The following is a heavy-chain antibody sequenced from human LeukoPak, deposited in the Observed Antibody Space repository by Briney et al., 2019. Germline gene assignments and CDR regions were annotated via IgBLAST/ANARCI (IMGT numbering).Heavy chain of an antibody. CDR1: GGSTSDYY. CDR3: ARGDFCSKSNCYLRPMDV. Sequence: SESLSLTCTVSGGSTSDYYWNWIRQPPRKRREWIGYIYYSGSTTYNPSLKSRATMSVDTAKNQFSLKLRSVTAADTAVYYCARGDFCSKSNCYLRPMDVWGKGATVTVSS. J-gene: IGHJ6*03. V-gene: IGHV4-59*01. D-gene: IGHD3-3*01. CDR2: IYYSGST.